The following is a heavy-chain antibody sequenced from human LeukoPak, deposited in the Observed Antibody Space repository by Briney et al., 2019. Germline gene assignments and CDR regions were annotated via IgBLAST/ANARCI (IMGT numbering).Heavy chain of an antibody. Sequence: PGGSLRLSCAASGFTFSEYSMSWIRQAPGKGLEWVSYISSGATIKNYAGSVKGRFTISRDNAKNSLYLQMNSLRAEDTAVYYCAREVVPAAIPYFDYWGQGTLVTVSS. CDR2: ISSGATIK. J-gene: IGHJ4*02. CDR1: GFTFSEYS. CDR3: AREVVPAAIPYFDY. V-gene: IGHV3-11*04. D-gene: IGHD2-2*02.